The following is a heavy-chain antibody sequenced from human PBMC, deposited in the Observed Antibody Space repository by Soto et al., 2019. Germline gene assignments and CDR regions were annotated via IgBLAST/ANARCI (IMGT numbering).Heavy chain of an antibody. CDR1: GYTFTSYD. CDR3: ARGVDNGVDV. J-gene: IGHJ6*02. CDR2: MSPNSGAT. Sequence: QVQLVQSGAEVTKPGASVKVSCKASGYTFTSYDITWVRQATGQGLEWMGWMSPNSGATGYAQKFQGRVTMTRDTSISTVYMELSNLRSEDTAIYYCARGVDNGVDVWGQGSTVTVSS. D-gene: IGHD2-8*01. V-gene: IGHV1-8*01.